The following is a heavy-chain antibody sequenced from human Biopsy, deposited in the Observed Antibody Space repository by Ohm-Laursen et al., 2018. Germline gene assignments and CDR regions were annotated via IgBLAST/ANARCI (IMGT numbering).Heavy chain of an antibody. CDR3: ARVGSGDYFPTFFDF. Sequence: TLSLTCTVSGDSDTKYYWNWIRHHPGQGLEGIGNIFYSANNYYNPSLKSRVTISVDTSKNQFSLKLSSVTAADTAVYYCARVGSGDYFPTFFDFWGQGALVTVSS. D-gene: IGHD5-12*01. J-gene: IGHJ4*02. V-gene: IGHV4-31*03. CDR1: GDSDTKYY. CDR2: IFYSANN.